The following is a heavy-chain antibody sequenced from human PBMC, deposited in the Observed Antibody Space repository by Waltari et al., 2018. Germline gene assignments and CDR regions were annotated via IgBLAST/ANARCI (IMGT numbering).Heavy chain of an antibody. V-gene: IGHV3-23*01. J-gene: IGHJ5*02. CDR2: ISSGGHTT. CDR1: RFTFNSYT. D-gene: IGHD2-2*01. Sequence: EMQLLESGGGWVQPGWSLGLSCVSPRFTFNSYTLNWVRQAPGKGLEWVSGISSGGHTTYYADSVKGRFTSSRDNSKKTLYLQMESLRAEDTGVYYCAQGLSYCSGTSCFNWFDPWGQGTPVTVSS. CDR3: AQGLSYCSGTSCFNWFDP.